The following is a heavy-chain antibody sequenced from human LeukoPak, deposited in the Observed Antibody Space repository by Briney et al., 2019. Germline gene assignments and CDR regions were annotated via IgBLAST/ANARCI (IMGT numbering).Heavy chain of an antibody. CDR2: ISSNSSYI. D-gene: IGHD2-2*01. CDR3: ARDRIVVVPAAENYFDY. CDR1: GFTVSSNY. J-gene: IGHJ4*02. Sequence: GGSLRLSCAASGFTVSSNYMSWVRQAPGNGLEWVSSISSNSSYIYYADSVKGRFTFSRDNAKYSLYLQMNSLRAEDTAVYYCARDRIVVVPAAENYFDYWGQGTLVTVSS. V-gene: IGHV3-21*01.